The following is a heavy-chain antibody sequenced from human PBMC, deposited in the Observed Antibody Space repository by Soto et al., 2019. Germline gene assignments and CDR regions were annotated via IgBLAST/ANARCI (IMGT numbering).Heavy chain of an antibody. J-gene: IGHJ4*02. Sequence: PSETLSLTCTVSGGSISSYYWSWIRQPPGKGLEWIGYIYYSGSTNYNPSLKSRVTISVDTSKNQFSLKLSSVTAADTAVYYCARGLHYESSVYYFRYFDYWGRGTRVTVSS. V-gene: IGHV4-59*01. D-gene: IGHD3-22*01. CDR2: IYYSGST. CDR3: ARGLHYESSVYYFRYFDY. CDR1: GGSISSYY.